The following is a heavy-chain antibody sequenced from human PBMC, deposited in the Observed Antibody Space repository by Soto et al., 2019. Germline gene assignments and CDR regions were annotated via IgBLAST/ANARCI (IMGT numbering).Heavy chain of an antibody. Sequence: EVQLLESGGGLVQPGGSLRLSCAASGFTFSSYAMSWVRQAPGKGLEWVSVISGSGGSTYYADSVKGRFTISRDNSKNTLYLQMNSLRAEDTAVYYCAKVGGSCYICGGSDYWGQGTLVTVSS. CDR2: ISGSGGST. CDR3: AKVGGSCYICGGSDY. D-gene: IGHD2-2*02. CDR1: GFTFSSYA. J-gene: IGHJ4*02. V-gene: IGHV3-23*01.